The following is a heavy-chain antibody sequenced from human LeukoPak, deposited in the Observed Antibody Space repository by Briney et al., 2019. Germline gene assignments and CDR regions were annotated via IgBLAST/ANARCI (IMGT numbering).Heavy chain of an antibody. CDR2: INHSGST. CDR3: ASEVAGTHGFDY. D-gene: IGHD6-19*01. Sequence: KPSETLSLTCAVYGGSFSGYYWSWIRQTPGKGLEWIGEINHSGSTNYNPSLKSRVTISVDTSKNQFSLKLSSVTAADTAVYYCASEVAGTHGFDYWGQGTLVTVSS. V-gene: IGHV4-34*01. J-gene: IGHJ4*02. CDR1: GGSFSGYY.